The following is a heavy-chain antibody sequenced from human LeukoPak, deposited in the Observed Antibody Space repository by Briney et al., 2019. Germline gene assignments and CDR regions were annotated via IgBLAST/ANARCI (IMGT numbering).Heavy chain of an antibody. CDR1: GGSISSYY. J-gene: IGHJ6*03. Sequence: SETLSLTCTVSGGSISSYYWSWIRQPPGKGLEWIGFIYYSGSTNYKPSLKSRVTISVDTSKNQFSLKLSSVTAADTAVYYCARVPLYYDFWSGYYTWYYYMDVWGKGTTVTVSS. CDR2: IYYSGST. D-gene: IGHD3-3*01. CDR3: ARVPLYYDFWSGYYTWYYYMDV. V-gene: IGHV4-59*12.